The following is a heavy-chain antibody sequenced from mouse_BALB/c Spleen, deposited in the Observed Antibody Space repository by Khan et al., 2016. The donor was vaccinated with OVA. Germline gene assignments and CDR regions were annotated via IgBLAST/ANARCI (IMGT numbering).Heavy chain of an antibody. D-gene: IGHD1-3*01. V-gene: IGHV1S137*01. CDR2: ISTYYGDA. CDR3: VRGSGNSRFAY. CDR1: GYTFTDFA. Sequence: QVQLKQSGAELVRPGVSVKISCKGSGYTFTDFAIHWVKQSHAKSLEWIGVISTYYGDADSNQKFKGKATMTVDKSSSTAFVELARLTPEDSANYYCVRGSGNSRFAYWGQGTLVTVSA. J-gene: IGHJ3*01.